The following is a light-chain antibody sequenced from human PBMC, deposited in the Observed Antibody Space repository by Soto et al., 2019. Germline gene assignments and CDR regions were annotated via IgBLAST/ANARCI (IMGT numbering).Light chain of an antibody. CDR2: AAS. CDR3: QKYNSAPWT. Sequence: DIKMTQTASSLSATVGHRVTISCRASQGISNYLAWYQQKPGKVPKLLIYAASTLQSGVPSRFSGSGSGTDFTLTISSLQPEDVATYYCQKYNSAPWTFGQGTKVDIK. V-gene: IGKV1-27*01. J-gene: IGKJ1*01. CDR1: QGISNY.